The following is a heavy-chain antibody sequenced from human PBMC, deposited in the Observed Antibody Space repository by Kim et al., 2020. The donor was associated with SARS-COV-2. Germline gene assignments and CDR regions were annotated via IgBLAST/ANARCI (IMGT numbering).Heavy chain of an antibody. CDR1: GFTFSSYA. V-gene: IGHV3-30*04. CDR3: ARDKGIQLCSGFYYGID. J-gene: IGHJ6*01. D-gene: IGHD5-18*01. CDR2: ISYDGSNK. Sequence: GGSLRLSCAASGFTFSSYAMHWVRQAPGKGPAWVAVISYDGSNKYYADSVKGRFTISRDDSKNTLYLQMNSLRAEDTAVYYFARDKGIQLCSGFYYGID.